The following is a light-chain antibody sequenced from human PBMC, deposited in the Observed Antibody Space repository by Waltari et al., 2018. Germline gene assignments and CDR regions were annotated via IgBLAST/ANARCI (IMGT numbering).Light chain of an antibody. CDR1: ILRTYY. Sequence: SSDLTQDPAVSVALGQTVRITCQGDILRTYYGNWCRQKPGQPPELVIYGKNNRPSGNPERFSASRSGNTASLIITGAQAEDEADYYCSSRELSGHVGFGGGTRPTVL. J-gene: IGLJ2*01. CDR2: GKN. CDR3: SSRELSGHVG. V-gene: IGLV3-19*01.